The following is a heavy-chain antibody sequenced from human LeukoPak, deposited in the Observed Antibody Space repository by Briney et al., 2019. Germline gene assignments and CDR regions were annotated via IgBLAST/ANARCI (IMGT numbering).Heavy chain of an antibody. J-gene: IGHJ5*02. CDR2: IYYSGST. D-gene: IGHD2-2*01. CDR1: GGSISSGGYY. V-gene: IGHV4-31*03. Sequence: PSQTLSLTCTVSGGSISSGGYYWSWIRQHPGKGLEWIGYIYYSGSTYYKPSLKSRVTISVDTSKNQFSLKLSSVTAADTAVYYCARRGYCSSTSCYRHWFDPWGQGTLVTVSS. CDR3: ARRGYCSSTSCYRHWFDP.